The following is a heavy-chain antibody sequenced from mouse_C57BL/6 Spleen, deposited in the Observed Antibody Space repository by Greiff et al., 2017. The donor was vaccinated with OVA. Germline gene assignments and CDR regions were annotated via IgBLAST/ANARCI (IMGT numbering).Heavy chain of an antibody. CDR3: ARDSNYRYFDV. CDR1: GYTFTSYW. V-gene: IGHV1-69*01. CDR2: IDPSDSYT. J-gene: IGHJ1*03. Sequence: QVQLKQPGAELVMPGASVKLSCKASGYTFTSYWMHWVKQRPGQGLEWIGEIDPSDSYTNYNQKFKGKSTLTVDKSSSTAYMQLSSLTSEDSAVYYCARDSNYRYFDVWGTGTTVTVSS. D-gene: IGHD2-5*01.